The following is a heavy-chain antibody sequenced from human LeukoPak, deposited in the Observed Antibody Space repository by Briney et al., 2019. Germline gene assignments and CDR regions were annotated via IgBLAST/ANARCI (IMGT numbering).Heavy chain of an antibody. D-gene: IGHD2-15*01. CDR3: AKVLNYYYGMDV. CDR1: GFTFSSYG. V-gene: IGHV3-30*18. J-gene: IGHJ6*02. CDR2: ISYDGSNK. Sequence: GRSLRLSCAASGFTFSSYGMHWVRQAPGKGLEWVAVISYDGSNKYYADSVKGRFTISRDNSKNTLYLQMNSLRAEDTAVYYCAKVLNYYYGMDVWGQGTTVTVSS.